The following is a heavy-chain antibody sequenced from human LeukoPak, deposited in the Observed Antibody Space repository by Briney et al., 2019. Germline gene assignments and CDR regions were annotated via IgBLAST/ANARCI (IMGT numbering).Heavy chain of an antibody. J-gene: IGHJ4*02. CDR2: TYYSGRT. CDR1: GGSVSSSGYS. V-gene: IGHV4-61*08. Sequence: SETLSLTCTVSGGSVSSSGYSWNWIRQPPGKTLEWIGYTYYSGRTNYNPSLKSRVTISLDTSKNQFSLKLNSATAADTAVYYCARWGRPNFDYWGQGTLVTVSS. D-gene: IGHD7-27*01. CDR3: ARWGRPNFDY.